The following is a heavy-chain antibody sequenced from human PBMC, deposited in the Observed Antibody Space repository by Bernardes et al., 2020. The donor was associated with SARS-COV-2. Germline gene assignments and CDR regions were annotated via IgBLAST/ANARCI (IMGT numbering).Heavy chain of an antibody. V-gene: IGHV3-13*01. D-gene: IGHD5-18*01. Sequence: GGSLRLSCAASGFTFSSYDMHWVRQATGKGLEWVSAIGTAGDTYYPGSVKGRFTISRENAKNSLYLQMNSLRAGDTAVYYCARGYSYGYQYYFDYWGQGTLVTVSS. CDR3: ARGYSYGYQYYFDY. CDR1: GFTFSSYD. J-gene: IGHJ4*02. CDR2: IGTAGDT.